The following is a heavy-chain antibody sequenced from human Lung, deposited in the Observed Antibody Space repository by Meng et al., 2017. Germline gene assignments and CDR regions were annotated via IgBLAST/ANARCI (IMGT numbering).Heavy chain of an antibody. D-gene: IGHD4-11*01. J-gene: IGHJ4*02. CDR2: INHSGST. Sequence: GQLRRWGGGLLKPSETLSLPCVVAGGSFSDYYWSWIRQPPGKGLEWIGEINHSGSTNYNPSLESRATISVDTSQNNLSLKLSSVTAADSAVYYCARGPTTMAHDFDYWGQGTLVTVSS. V-gene: IGHV4-34*01. CDR1: GGSFSDYY. CDR3: ARGPTTMAHDFDY.